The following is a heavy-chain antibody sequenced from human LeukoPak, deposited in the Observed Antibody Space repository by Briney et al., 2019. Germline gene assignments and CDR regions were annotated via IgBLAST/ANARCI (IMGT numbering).Heavy chain of an antibody. CDR3: ARDQPRAKFLDY. CDR1: GGTFSSDA. J-gene: IGHJ4*02. V-gene: IGHV1-69*04. Sequence: GASVKVSCKASGGTFSSDAFSWVRQAPGQGLEWMGRIIPILNIPNFAQKFEGRVTITADKSTTTVYMELRSLRSEDTAMHFCARDQPRAKFLDYWGQGSLVTVSS. CDR2: IIPILNIP.